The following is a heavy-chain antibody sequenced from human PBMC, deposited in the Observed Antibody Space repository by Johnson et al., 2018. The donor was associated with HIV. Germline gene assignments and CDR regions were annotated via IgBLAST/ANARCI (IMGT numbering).Heavy chain of an antibody. Sequence: VQLVESGGGLVQPGRSLRLSCAASGFTFDDYAMHWVRQAPGKGLEWVSGISWNSGSIGYADSVKGRFTISRDNAKNSLYLQMNSLRAEDTALYYCAKDWNSSWYGRQGAFDIWGQGTMVTVSS. J-gene: IGHJ3*02. CDR1: GFTFDDYA. CDR3: AKDWNSSWYGRQGAFDI. V-gene: IGHV3-9*01. D-gene: IGHD6-13*01. CDR2: ISWNSGSI.